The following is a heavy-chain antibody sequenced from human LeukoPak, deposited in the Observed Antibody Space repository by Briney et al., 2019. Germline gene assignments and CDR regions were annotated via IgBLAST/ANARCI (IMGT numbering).Heavy chain of an antibody. Sequence: SETLSLTCTVSGGSINAYYWSWIRQSPGKGLEWIGYINYSGSTYYNPSLKSRVTISVDTSKNQYPLKLSSVTAADTAVYYCARHYYDSSGYYPPEYFQHWGQGTLVTVSS. CDR2: INYSGST. CDR1: GGSINAYY. D-gene: IGHD3-22*01. V-gene: IGHV4-59*04. J-gene: IGHJ1*01. CDR3: ARHYYDSSGYYPPEYFQH.